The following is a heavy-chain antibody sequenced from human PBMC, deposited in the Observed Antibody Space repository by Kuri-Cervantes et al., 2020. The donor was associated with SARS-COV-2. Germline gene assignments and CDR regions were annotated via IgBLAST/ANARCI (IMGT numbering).Heavy chain of an antibody. CDR1: GGSFSGYY. J-gene: IGHJ3*02. CDR3: SGAFDI. V-gene: IGHV4-34*01. Sequence: GSLRLSCAVYGGSFSGYYWSWIRQPPGKGLEWIGEINHSGSTNYNPSLKSRVTISVDTSKNQFSLKLSSVTAADTAVYYCSGAFDIWGQGTMVTVSS. CDR2: INHSGST.